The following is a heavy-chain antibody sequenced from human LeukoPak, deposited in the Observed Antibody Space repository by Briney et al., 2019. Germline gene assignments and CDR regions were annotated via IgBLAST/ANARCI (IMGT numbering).Heavy chain of an antibody. V-gene: IGHV3-21*01. Sequence: NPGRSLRLSWAASRXTFSSYEVNWVRQAPGEGLEWVSSISSSGTYIYYADSVKGRFTISRDNAKNSLYLQVNSLRAEDTAVYYCARGYYYGSGTYFDYWGQGTLVTVSS. CDR1: RXTFSSYE. CDR3: ARGYYYGSGTYFDY. J-gene: IGHJ4*02. CDR2: ISSSGTYI. D-gene: IGHD3-10*01.